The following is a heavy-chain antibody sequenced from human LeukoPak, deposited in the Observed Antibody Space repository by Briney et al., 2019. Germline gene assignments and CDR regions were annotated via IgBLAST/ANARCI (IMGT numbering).Heavy chain of an antibody. CDR2: ISTHNGDT. CDR3: ARGRGSTSRY. V-gene: IGHV1-18*01. Sequence: GASVTVSFTSSGYTFTNYGITWVRQAPGQGLEWMGWISTHNGDTNYAQNLQGRVTMTTDTSTSTAYMELRSLRSDDTAVYYCARGRGSTSRYWGQGTLVTVSS. D-gene: IGHD5-12*01. J-gene: IGHJ4*02. CDR1: GYTFTNYG.